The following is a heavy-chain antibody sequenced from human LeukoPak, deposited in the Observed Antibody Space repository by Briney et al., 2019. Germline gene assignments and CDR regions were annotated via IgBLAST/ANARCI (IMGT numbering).Heavy chain of an antibody. J-gene: IGHJ4*02. CDR3: ARSYYDFSSGIA. CDR2: IYSGGST. D-gene: IGHD3-3*01. V-gene: IGHV3-66*02. Sequence: PGGSLRLSCAASGFTVSSNYMSWVRQAPGKGLEWVSVIYSGGSTYYADSVKGRFTISRDNSKNTLYHQMNRLRAEDTAAYYWARSYYDFSSGIARGQGTLVTVSS. CDR1: GFTVSSNY.